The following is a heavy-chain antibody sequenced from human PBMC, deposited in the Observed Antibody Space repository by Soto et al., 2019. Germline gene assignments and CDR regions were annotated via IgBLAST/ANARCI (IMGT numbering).Heavy chain of an antibody. Sequence: EVQLVETGGGLIQPGGSLRLSCAASGFTVSSNYMNWVRQAPGKGLEWVSIIYCDGSTSYADSLKVRFPNSRDNFKNTLHLQMNSLRAGDTAVYYCDILSNWGQGTLVTVSS. D-gene: IGHD6-6*01. CDR2: IYCDGST. J-gene: IGHJ1*01. CDR1: GFTVSSNY. V-gene: IGHV3-53*02. CDR3: DILSN.